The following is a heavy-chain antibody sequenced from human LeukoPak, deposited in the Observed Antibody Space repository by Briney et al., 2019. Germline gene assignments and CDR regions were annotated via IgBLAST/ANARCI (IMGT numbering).Heavy chain of an antibody. D-gene: IGHD5-12*01. Sequence: SETLSLTCTVSGGSISSSGYYWGWIRQPPGEGLEWIGYISYSGSTSSHPSLKSRVTISLDTSKNQFSLKLTSVTAADTAVYYCVRGYSGYPYYLDYWGQGTLVTVSS. CDR3: VRGYSGYPYYLDY. J-gene: IGHJ4*02. CDR2: ISYSGST. V-gene: IGHV4-61*05. CDR1: GGSISSSGYY.